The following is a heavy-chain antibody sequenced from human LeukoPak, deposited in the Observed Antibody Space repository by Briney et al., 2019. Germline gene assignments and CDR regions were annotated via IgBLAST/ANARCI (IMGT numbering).Heavy chain of an antibody. CDR1: GYTFIHYA. Sequence: GASVKVSCKASGYTFIHYAMHWVRQAPGQRLEWMGWINGGTGNTKYSQKFQGRVTITRDTSATTAYMEVSSLRSEDTAVYYCARSYDSSGHSEGLISYWGQGTLVTVSS. V-gene: IGHV1-3*01. J-gene: IGHJ4*02. CDR3: ARSYDSSGHSEGLISY. CDR2: INGGTGNT. D-gene: IGHD3-22*01.